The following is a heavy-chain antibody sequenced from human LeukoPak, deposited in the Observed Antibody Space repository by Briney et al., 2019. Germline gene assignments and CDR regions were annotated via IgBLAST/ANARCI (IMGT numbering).Heavy chain of an antibody. V-gene: IGHV5-51*01. CDR3: ASSSGYSSRIFDY. Sequence: GESLKISCKGSGYSFTSYWIGWVRQMPGKGLEWRGIIYPGDSDTRYSPSFQGQVTISADKSISTAYLQWSSLKASDTAMYYCASSSGYSSRIFDYWGQGTLVTVSS. CDR1: GYSFTSYW. J-gene: IGHJ4*02. CDR2: IYPGDSDT. D-gene: IGHD6-13*01.